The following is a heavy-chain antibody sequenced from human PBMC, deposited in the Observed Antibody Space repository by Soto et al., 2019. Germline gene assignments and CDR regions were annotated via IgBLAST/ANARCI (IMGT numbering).Heavy chain of an antibody. CDR2: ISPRSNYR. Sequence: QIQLVESGGGLVKPGGSLRLSCAASGFSFSDHYMSWIRQAPGKGLEWLSYISPRSNYREYADSVKGRHTISRDNAKKSLFLQMNSLRAEDTAVYYCVRGGGGGQFDSWGQGTLVTVSS. D-gene: IGHD2-21*01. CDR1: GFSFSDHY. V-gene: IGHV3-11*05. CDR3: VRGGGGGQFDS. J-gene: IGHJ4*02.